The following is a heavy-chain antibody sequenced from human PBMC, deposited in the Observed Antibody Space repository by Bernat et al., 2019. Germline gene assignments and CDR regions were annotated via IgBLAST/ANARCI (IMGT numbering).Heavy chain of an antibody. Sequence: EVQLLESGGGLVQPGGSLRLSCAASGFTFSSYAMSWVRQAPGKGLEWVSAISSNGGSTYYADSVKGRFTISRDNSKNTLYLQMSSLRAEDTAVYYCVRAYDSSGYYYAEEYFQHWGQGTLVTVSS. J-gene: IGHJ1*01. CDR3: VRAYDSSGYYYAEEYFQH. CDR1: GFTFSSYA. CDR2: ISSNGGST. V-gene: IGHV3-23*01. D-gene: IGHD3-22*01.